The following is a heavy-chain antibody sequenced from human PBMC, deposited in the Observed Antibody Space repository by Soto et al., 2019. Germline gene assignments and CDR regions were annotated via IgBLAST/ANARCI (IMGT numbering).Heavy chain of an antibody. CDR1: GFTFDDYA. CDR2: ISWNAGTL. J-gene: IGHJ3*02. Sequence: SLKISCAASGFTFDDYAIHWVRQAPGKGLEWVSGISWNAGTLGYADSVKGRFTISRDNAKNSLFLQMRSLSSEDTAFYYCAKQRDTSGYYKAGDAFDIWGRGTMVTVSS. CDR3: AKQRDTSGYYKAGDAFDI. D-gene: IGHD3-22*01. V-gene: IGHV3-9*01.